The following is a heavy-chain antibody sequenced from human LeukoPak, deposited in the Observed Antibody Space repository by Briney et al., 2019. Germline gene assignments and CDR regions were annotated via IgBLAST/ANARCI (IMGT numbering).Heavy chain of an antibody. Sequence: SVKVSCKASGGTFSSYAISWVRQAPGQGLEWMGRIIPILGIANYAQKFQGRVTITADKSTSTAYMELSSLRSEDTAVYYCARAQNDWFLPFDYWGQGTLVTASS. CDR2: IIPILGIA. J-gene: IGHJ4*02. CDR1: GGTFSSYA. V-gene: IGHV1-69*04. CDR3: ARAQNDWFLPFDY. D-gene: IGHD3-9*01.